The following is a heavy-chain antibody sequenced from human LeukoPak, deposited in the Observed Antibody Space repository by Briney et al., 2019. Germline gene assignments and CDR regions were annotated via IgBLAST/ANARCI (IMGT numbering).Heavy chain of an antibody. J-gene: IGHJ4*02. CDR2: INPSGGST. V-gene: IGHV1-46*01. Sequence: ASVKVSCKASGYTFTSYYMHRVRQAPGQGVEWMGIINPSGGSTSYAQKFQGRVTMTTDTSTSTAYMELRSLRSDDTAVYYWAREGLDPIGWFPDYWGQGTLVTVSS. CDR1: GYTFTSYY. D-gene: IGHD3-10*01. CDR3: AREGLDPIGWFPDY.